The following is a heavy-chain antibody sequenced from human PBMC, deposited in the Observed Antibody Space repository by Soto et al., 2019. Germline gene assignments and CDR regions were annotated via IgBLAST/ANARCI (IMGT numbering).Heavy chain of an antibody. CDR1: GFTFSVYS. V-gene: IGHV3-7*03. CDR3: AXDHLILPAHDFFYGSDV. J-gene: IGHJ6*02. D-gene: IGHD2-21*02. Sequence: GGSLRLSCEVSGFTFSVYSMSWVRQSPGKGLEWVAKIPQDGVDGHYADSVKGRFTISRDNGKNSLYLQLNNLRAEDTAVYYCAXDHLILPAHDFFYGSDVWGRGATVTV. CDR2: IPQDGVDG.